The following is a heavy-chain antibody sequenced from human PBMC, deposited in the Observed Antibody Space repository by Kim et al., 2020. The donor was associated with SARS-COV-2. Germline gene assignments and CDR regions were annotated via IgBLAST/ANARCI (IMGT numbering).Heavy chain of an antibody. D-gene: IGHD3-16*02. V-gene: IGHV4-31*03. Sequence: SETLSLTCTVSGGSISSGGYYWSWIRQHPGKGLEWIGYIYYSGSTYYNPSLKSRVTISVDTSKNQFSLKLSSVTAADTAVYYCARDLLRLGELSLSMDNDAFDIWGQGTMVTVSS. CDR2: IYYSGST. CDR1: GGSISSGGYY. CDR3: ARDLLRLGELSLSMDNDAFDI. J-gene: IGHJ3*02.